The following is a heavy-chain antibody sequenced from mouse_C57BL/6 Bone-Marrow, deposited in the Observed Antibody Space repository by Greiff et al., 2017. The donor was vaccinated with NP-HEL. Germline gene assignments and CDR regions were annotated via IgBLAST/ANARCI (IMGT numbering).Heavy chain of an antibody. CDR2: IYPRSGNT. V-gene: IGHV1-81*01. J-gene: IGHJ4*01. CDR3: ARRRKTAMDY. Sequence: QVQLKESGAELARPGASVKLSCKASGYTFTSYGISWVKQRTGQGLEWIGEIYPRSGNTYYNEKFKGKATLTADKSSSTAYMELRSLTSEDSAVYFCARRRKTAMDYWGQGTSVTVSS. CDR1: GYTFTSYG.